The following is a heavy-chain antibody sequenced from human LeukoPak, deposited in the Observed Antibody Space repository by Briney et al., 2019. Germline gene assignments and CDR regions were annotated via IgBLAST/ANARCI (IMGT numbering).Heavy chain of an antibody. D-gene: IGHD2-21*02. V-gene: IGHV3-11*01. CDR1: GFTFSDSY. J-gene: IGHJ1*01. CDR2: ISSNRYTI. Sequence: GGSLRLSCAASGFTFSDSYMSWIRQAPGEGLGWVSYISSNRYTIFYGDSVKGRFTISRDNAENSLYLQMNSLTADDTAVYYCARARGVVVTAIPACFQHWGQGTLVTVSS. CDR3: ARARGVVVTAIPACFQH.